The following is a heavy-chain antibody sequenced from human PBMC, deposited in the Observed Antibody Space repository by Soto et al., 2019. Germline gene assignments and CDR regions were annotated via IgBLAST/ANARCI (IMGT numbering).Heavy chain of an antibody. J-gene: IGHJ3*02. CDR1: GGSFSGYY. CDR3: AVDYYGYHDAFDI. D-gene: IGHD3-10*01. CDR2: INHSGST. Sequence: QVQLQQWGAGLLKPSETLSLTCAVYGGSFSGYYWSWIRQPPGKGLEWIGEINHSGSTNYNPSLKSRVTISVDTSENQFSLKLSSVTAADTAVYYCAVDYYGYHDAFDIWGQGTMVTVSS. V-gene: IGHV4-34*01.